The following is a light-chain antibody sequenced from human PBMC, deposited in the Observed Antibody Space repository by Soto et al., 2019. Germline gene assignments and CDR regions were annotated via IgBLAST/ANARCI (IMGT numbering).Light chain of an antibody. CDR3: SSYTSSITLV. Sequence: QSALTQPASVSGSPGQSITISCTGTSSDIGAYNLVSWYQQHPGKVPKLLIYDVTYRPSGVSNRFSGFKSGTTASLTISDLQAEDEAYYYCSSYTSSITLVFGGGTKLTVL. J-gene: IGLJ3*02. CDR2: DVT. V-gene: IGLV2-14*03. CDR1: SSDIGAYNL.